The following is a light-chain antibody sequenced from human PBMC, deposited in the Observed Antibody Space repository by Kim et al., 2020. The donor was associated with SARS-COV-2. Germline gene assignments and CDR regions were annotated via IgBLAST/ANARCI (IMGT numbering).Light chain of an antibody. V-gene: IGLV1-51*01. CDR1: SSNIGNNY. Sequence: GQQVTISCSGRSSNIGNNYVSWYQQLPGTAPKLLIYDNNKRPSGIPDRFSGSKSGTSATLGITGLQTGDEADYYCGTWDSSLSAVVFGGGTQLTVL. J-gene: IGLJ2*01. CDR2: DNN. CDR3: GTWDSSLSAVV.